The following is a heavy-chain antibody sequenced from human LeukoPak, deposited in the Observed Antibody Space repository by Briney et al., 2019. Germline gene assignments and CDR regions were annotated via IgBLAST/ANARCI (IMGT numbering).Heavy chain of an antibody. CDR3: ARAPGRNYYDSSIDY. Sequence: SQTLSLTCTVSGGSISSGGYYWSWIRQPPGKGLEWIGYIYHSGSTYYNPSLKSRVTISVDRSKNQFSLKLSSVTAADTAVYYCARAPGRNYYDSSIDYWGQGTLVTVSS. J-gene: IGHJ4*02. CDR2: IYHSGST. V-gene: IGHV4-30-2*01. CDR1: GGSISSGGYY. D-gene: IGHD3-22*01.